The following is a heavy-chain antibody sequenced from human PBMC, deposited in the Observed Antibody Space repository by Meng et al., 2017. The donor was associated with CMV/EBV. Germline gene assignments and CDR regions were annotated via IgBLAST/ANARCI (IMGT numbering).Heavy chain of an antibody. CDR2: IYYSGST. CDR3: ARVYCSGGSCYGNWFDP. Sequence: QVQLQESGPGLVKPSQTLSLTCTGSGGSISSGDYYWSWIRQPPGKGLEWIGYIYYSGSTYYNPSLKSRVTISVDTSKNQFSLKLSSVTAADTAVYYCARVYCSGGSCYGNWFDPWGQGTLVTVSS. J-gene: IGHJ5*02. V-gene: IGHV4-30-4*08. CDR1: GGSISSGDYY. D-gene: IGHD2-15*01.